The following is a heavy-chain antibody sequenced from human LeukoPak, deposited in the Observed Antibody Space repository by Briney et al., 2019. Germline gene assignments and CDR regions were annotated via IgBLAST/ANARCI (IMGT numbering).Heavy chain of an antibody. Sequence: SETLSLTCTVSGGSISSYYWSWIRQSPGKGLEWIGYIYSRGSTNYNPSLKSRVTISVDTSKNQFSLRLSSVTAADTAVYYCAREGPGYDYVWGSYHGPFDYWGQGTLVTVSS. CDR3: AREGPGYDYVWGSYHGPFDY. D-gene: IGHD3-16*02. V-gene: IGHV4-59*01. CDR1: GGSISSYY. J-gene: IGHJ4*02. CDR2: IYSRGST.